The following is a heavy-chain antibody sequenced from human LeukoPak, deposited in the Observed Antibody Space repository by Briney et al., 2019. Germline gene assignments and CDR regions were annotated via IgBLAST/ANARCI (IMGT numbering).Heavy chain of an antibody. CDR2: IIPILGIA. CDR1: GGTFSSYA. J-gene: IGHJ6*03. D-gene: IGHD2-2*01. Sequence: SVKVSCKAPGGTFSSYAISWARQAPGQGLEWMGRIIPILGIANYAQKFQGRVTITADKSTSTAYMELSSLRSEDTAVYYCARSVVPAASLDYYYYMDVWGKGTTVTVSS. CDR3: ARSVVPAASLDYYYYMDV. V-gene: IGHV1-69*04.